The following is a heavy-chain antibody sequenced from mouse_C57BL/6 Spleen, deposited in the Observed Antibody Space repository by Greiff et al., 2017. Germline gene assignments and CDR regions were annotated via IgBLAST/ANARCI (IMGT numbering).Heavy chain of an antibody. Sequence: QVQLQQPGAELVRPGSSVKLSCKASGYTFTSYWMHWVKQRPIQGLEWIGNIDPSDSETHYNQKFKDKATLTVDKSSSTAYMQLSSLTSEDSAVYYGAREDGYSLGYFDVWGTGTTGTVSS. CDR1: GYTFTSYW. V-gene: IGHV1-52*01. D-gene: IGHD2-3*01. CDR3: AREDGYSLGYFDV. J-gene: IGHJ1*03. CDR2: IDPSDSET.